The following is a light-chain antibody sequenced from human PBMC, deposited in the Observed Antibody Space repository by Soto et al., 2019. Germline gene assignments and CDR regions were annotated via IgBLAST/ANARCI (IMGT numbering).Light chain of an antibody. Sequence: DIVMTQSPDSLAVSLGERATINCKSSQSVLYISNNKNYLAWIQQKPGQPPKLLIYWASTRESVVPDRSSGSGSGTDFTLIISSLQAEDVAVYYCQKYYSHFTFGGGTKVEIK. CDR3: QKYYSHFT. CDR1: QSVLYISNNKNY. V-gene: IGKV4-1*01. J-gene: IGKJ4*01. CDR2: WAS.